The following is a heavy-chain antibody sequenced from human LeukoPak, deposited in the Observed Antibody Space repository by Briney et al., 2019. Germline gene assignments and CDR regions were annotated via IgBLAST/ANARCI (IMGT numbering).Heavy chain of an antibody. Sequence: GGSLRLSRAASGFTFDDYGMSWVRQAPGKGLEWVSGINWNGGSTGYADSVKGRFTISRDNAKNSLYLQMNSLRAEDTALYYCATYVLGATTDFYYYMDVWGKGTSVTVSS. CDR3: ATYVLGATTDFYYYMDV. CDR1: GFTFDDYG. J-gene: IGHJ6*03. V-gene: IGHV3-20*04. D-gene: IGHD1-26*01. CDR2: INWNGGST.